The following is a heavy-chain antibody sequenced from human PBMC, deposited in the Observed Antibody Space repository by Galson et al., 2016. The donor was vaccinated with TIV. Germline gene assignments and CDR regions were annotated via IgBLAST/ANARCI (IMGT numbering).Heavy chain of an antibody. J-gene: IGHJ4*02. V-gene: IGHV3-23*01. CDR2: ISAGGGRT. D-gene: IGHD3-22*01. CDR3: AKMDSSGFDYVRRFDF. Sequence: SLRLSCAASGFTFSSFAVSWVRQALGKGLEWVSAISAGGGRTNYADSVKGRFTISRDNPKNTLYLQMSSLRAEDTAVYFCAKMDSSGFDYVRRFDFWGQGTLATVSS. CDR1: GFTFSSFA.